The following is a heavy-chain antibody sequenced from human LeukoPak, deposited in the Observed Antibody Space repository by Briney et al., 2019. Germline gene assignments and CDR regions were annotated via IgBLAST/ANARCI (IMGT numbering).Heavy chain of an antibody. CDR3: ASLSAYYYGGSGNSFDN. Sequence: GGSLRLSCAASGFTFSDYYMSWIRQAPGKGLEWVSYISSSSSYTNYADSVKGRFTISRDNAKNSLYLQMNSLRAEDTAVYYCASLSAYYYGGSGNSFDNWGQGTLVTVSS. CDR1: GFTFSDYY. D-gene: IGHD3-22*01. CDR2: ISSSSSYT. J-gene: IGHJ4*02. V-gene: IGHV3-11*06.